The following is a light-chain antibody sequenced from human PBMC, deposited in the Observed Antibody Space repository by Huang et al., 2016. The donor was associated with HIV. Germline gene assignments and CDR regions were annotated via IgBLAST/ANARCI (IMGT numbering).Light chain of an antibody. CDR2: AAS. CDR1: QSISSY. Sequence: DIQMTQSPSTLSASVGDRVTITCRATQSISSYLNWYRQKPGKAPKLLIYAASTLQGGVPSKFSGSGSGTDFTLTISSLQPDDFATYYCQQSYSTPYTFGQGTKVEIK. V-gene: IGKV1-39*01. CDR3: QQSYSTPYT. J-gene: IGKJ2*01.